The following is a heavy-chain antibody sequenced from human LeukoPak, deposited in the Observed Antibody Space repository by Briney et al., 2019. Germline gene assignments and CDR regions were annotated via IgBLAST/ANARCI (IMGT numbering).Heavy chain of an antibody. J-gene: IGHJ4*02. Sequence: PSETLSLTCAVYGGSFSDYYWSWIRQPPGKGLEWIGEINHSGSTNYNPSLKSRVTISVDTSKNQFPLKLSSVTAADTAVYYCARGAWFGELLLWGQGTLVTVSS. V-gene: IGHV4-34*01. CDR1: GGSFSDYY. D-gene: IGHD3-10*01. CDR2: INHSGST. CDR3: ARGAWFGELLL.